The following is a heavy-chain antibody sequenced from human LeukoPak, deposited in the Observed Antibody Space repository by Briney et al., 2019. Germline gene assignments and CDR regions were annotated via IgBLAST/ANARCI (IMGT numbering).Heavy chain of an antibody. CDR1: GFTFSSYA. CDR2: ISGSGGST. CDR3: AKGNCSGGSCYSGYYFDY. D-gene: IGHD2-15*01. V-gene: IGHV3-23*01. Sequence: PGGSLRLSCAASGFTFSSYAMSWVRQAPGKGLEWVSAISGSGGSTYYADSVKGRFTISRDNSKNTLYLQMNSLRAEDTAVYYCAKGNCSGGSCYSGYYFDYWGQGTLVTVSS. J-gene: IGHJ4*02.